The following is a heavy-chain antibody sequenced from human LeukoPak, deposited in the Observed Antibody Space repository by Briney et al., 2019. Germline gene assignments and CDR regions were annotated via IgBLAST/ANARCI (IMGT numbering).Heavy chain of an antibody. V-gene: IGHV1-8*03. J-gene: IGHJ6*03. CDR2: MNPNSRKT. CDR3: ARGLTVRGVIVLHYYYMDV. CDR1: GYTFTTYD. D-gene: IGHD3-10*01. Sequence: ASVKVSCKASGYTFTTYDINWLLQAAGHGLEGRGWMNPNSRKTGYAQKFQGRGTINRNTSISTAYMELSSLRYEDTAVYYCARGLTVRGVIVLHYYYMDVWGKGTTVTVSS.